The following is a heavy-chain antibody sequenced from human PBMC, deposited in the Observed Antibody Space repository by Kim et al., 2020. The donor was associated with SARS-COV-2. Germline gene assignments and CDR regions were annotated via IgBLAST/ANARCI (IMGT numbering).Heavy chain of an antibody. V-gene: IGHV5-10-1*01. J-gene: IGHJ5*02. CDR2: IDPSDSYT. D-gene: IGHD3-10*01. CDR3: ASEYYYGSGETWGDP. Sequence: GESLKISCKGSGYSFTSYWISWVRQMPGKGLEWMGRIDPSDSYTNYSPSFQGHVTISADKSISTAYLQWSSLKASDTAMYYWASEYYYGSGETWGDPWGQGTLVTVSS. CDR1: GYSFTSYW.